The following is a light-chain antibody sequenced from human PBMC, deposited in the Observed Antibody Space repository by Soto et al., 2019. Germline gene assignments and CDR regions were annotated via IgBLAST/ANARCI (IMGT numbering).Light chain of an antibody. Sequence: QSVLTQPPSVSGAPGQSVTISCTGSISNIGAGYDVHWYQQLPGTAPKLLIHVNSNRPSGVPERFSGSKSGTSASLAITGLQAEDEADYYCQSYDSSLSALYVFGTGTKLTVL. J-gene: IGLJ1*01. CDR3: QSYDSSLSALYV. CDR2: VNS. CDR1: ISNIGAGYD. V-gene: IGLV1-40*01.